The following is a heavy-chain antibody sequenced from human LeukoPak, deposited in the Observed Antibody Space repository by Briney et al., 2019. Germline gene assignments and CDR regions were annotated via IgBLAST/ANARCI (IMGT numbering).Heavy chain of an antibody. V-gene: IGHV4-38-2*02. J-gene: IGHJ4*02. CDR2: IYQSGST. D-gene: IGHD2-15*01. CDR3: ARESLGYCSGGSCYRRGDYFDY. CDR1: GYSISSGYY. Sequence: SETLSLTCTVSGYSISSGYYWGWIRQPPGKGLEWIGSIYQSGSTYYNPSLKSRVTISVDTSKNQFSLKLSSVTAADTAVYYCARESLGYCSGGSCYRRGDYFDYWGQGTLVTVSS.